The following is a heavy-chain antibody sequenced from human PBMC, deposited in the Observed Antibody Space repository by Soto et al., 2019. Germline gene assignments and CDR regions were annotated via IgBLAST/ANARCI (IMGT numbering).Heavy chain of an antibody. Sequence: QVHLVESGGGVVQPGRSLRLSCAASGFTFRTHAMHWVRQAPGKGLEWVAVIWYDGTSKYYADSVKGRFTISRDNFRKELNLEMNSLRAEDTAIYDCASDQGVVIKKDYWGQGTLVTVSS. J-gene: IGHJ4*02. D-gene: IGHD2-8*01. CDR3: ASDQGVVIKKDY. CDR1: GFTFRTHA. CDR2: IWYDGTSK. V-gene: IGHV3-33*01.